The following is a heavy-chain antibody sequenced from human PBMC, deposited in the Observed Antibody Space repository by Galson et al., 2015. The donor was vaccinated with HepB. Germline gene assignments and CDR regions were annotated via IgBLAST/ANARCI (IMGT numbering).Heavy chain of an antibody. CDR1: GYTSNKYY. Sequence: SVKVSCKASGYTSNKYYVTWVRQAPGQGLELVGWISAYNGATKYAQKVQGRLTMTTDTPTSTAYMELRDLRSDDTAVYYCARGSDSSSTFTDGFYSDFWGQGTLVTVSS. J-gene: IGHJ4*02. CDR3: ARGSDSSSTFTDGFYSDF. D-gene: IGHD2-15*01. V-gene: IGHV1-18*01. CDR2: ISAYNGAT.